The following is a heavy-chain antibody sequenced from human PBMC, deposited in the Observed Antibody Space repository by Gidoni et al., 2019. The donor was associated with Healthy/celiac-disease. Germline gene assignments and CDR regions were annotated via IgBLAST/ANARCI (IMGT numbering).Heavy chain of an antibody. CDR1: GGPISSSY. V-gene: IGHV4-59*01. Sequence: QVQLQESGPGLVKPSETLPHICTVPGGPISSSYWSCIRPPPGKGLEWIGYIYYRGSTHYTPSLKSRVTISVDTSKNQFSLKLSSVTAADTAVYYCARAVAGNLDWFDPWGQGTLVTVSS. J-gene: IGHJ5*02. CDR3: ARAVAGNLDWFDP. CDR2: IYYRGST. D-gene: IGHD6-19*01.